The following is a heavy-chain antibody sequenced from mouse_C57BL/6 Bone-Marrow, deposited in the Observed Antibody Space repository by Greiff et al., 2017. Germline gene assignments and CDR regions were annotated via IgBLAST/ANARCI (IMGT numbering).Heavy chain of an antibody. D-gene: IGHD1-1*01. CDR2: INPYNGGT. V-gene: IGHV1-19*01. CDR3: ARSYGSSYVLYFDV. J-gene: IGHJ1*03. Sequence: EVQLQQSGPVLVKPGASVKMSCKASGYTFTDYYMNWVKQSHGKSLEWIGVINPYNGGTSYNQKFKGKATLTVDKSSSTAYMELNSLTSEDSGVYYCARSYGSSYVLYFDVWGTGTTVTVSS. CDR1: GYTFTDYY.